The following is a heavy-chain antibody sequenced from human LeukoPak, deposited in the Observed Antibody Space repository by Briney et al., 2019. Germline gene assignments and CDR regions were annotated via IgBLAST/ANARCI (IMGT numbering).Heavy chain of an antibody. V-gene: IGHV4-39*01. J-gene: IGHJ6*02. Sequence: KPSETLSLTCTVSGGPISSSSYYWGWIRQPPGKGLEWIGSIYYSGSTYYNPSLKSRVTISVDTSKNQFSLKLSSVTAADTAVYYCARLTGIAARPGYYYYYYGMDVWGQGTTVTVSS. D-gene: IGHD6-6*01. CDR3: ARLTGIAARPGYYYYYYGMDV. CDR2: IYYSGST. CDR1: GGPISSSSYY.